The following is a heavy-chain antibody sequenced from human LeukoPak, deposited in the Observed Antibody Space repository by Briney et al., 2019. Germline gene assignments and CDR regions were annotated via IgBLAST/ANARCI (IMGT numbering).Heavy chain of an antibody. CDR3: AKSQQQLVLAFDI. V-gene: IGHV3-23*01. CDR1: GFTFNSYA. Sequence: GGSLRLSCAASGFTFNSYAMSWVRQAPGKGLEWVSAISGSGGSTYYADSVKGRFTISRDNSKNTLYLQMNSLRAEDTAVYYCAKSQQQLVLAFDIWGQGTVVTVSS. J-gene: IGHJ3*02. CDR2: ISGSGGST. D-gene: IGHD6-13*01.